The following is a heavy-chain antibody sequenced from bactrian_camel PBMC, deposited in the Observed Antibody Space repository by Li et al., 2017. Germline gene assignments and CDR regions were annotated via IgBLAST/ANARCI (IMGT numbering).Heavy chain of an antibody. D-gene: IGHD2*01. Sequence: VQLVESGGGSVQAGGSLRLSCAAPQYTYTSYCVGWFRQALGKEREAIAAIYTGAGTTFYADSVKGRFTISQDHDKGTVYLQMNSLKPNDTAMYYCAADRGDRIPDLSGAYCPPDYWGQGTQVTVS. J-gene: IGHJ4*01. CDR3: AADRGDRIPDLSGAYCPPDY. CDR2: IYTGAGTT. CDR1: QYTYTSYC. V-gene: IGHV3S40*01.